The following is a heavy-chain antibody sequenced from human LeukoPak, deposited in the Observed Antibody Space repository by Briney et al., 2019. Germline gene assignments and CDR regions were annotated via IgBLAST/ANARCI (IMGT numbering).Heavy chain of an antibody. Sequence: PGRSLRLSCTASGFTFGDYAMSWVRHATGKGREWVGFIRSKAYGGTTEYAASVKGRFTISRDDSKSIAYLQMDSLKTEDTAVYYCTRGTSYLAPYHFDYWGQGTLVTVSS. J-gene: IGHJ4*02. V-gene: IGHV3-49*04. CDR3: TRGTSYLAPYHFDY. CDR2: IRSKAYGGTT. CDR1: GFTFGDYA. D-gene: IGHD1-26*01.